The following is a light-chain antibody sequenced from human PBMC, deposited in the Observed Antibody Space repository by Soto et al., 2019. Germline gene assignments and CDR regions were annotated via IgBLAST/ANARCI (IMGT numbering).Light chain of an antibody. Sequence: DIQMTQSPSSLSASVGDRVIITCRASEDIKSDLGWYQQKAGEAPRRLISATSSLQSGVPSRFSGSGSGTEFTHTISSLQPEDLATYYCLQHHAYPRTFGQGTKVEIK. J-gene: IGKJ1*01. CDR3: LQHHAYPRT. V-gene: IGKV1-17*01. CDR2: ATS. CDR1: EDIKSD.